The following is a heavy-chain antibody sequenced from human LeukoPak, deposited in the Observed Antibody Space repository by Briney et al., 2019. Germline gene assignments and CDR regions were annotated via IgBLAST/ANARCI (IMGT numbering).Heavy chain of an antibody. V-gene: IGHV3-23*01. CDR3: AREDSSSWYGGSYWGYYYYYYMDV. D-gene: IGHD6-13*01. J-gene: IGHJ6*03. CDR1: GFTFSSYA. Sequence: GGSLRLSCAASGFTFSSYAMSWVRQAPEKGLEWVSAISNGGGSTYYADSVKGRFTISRDNAKNTLYLQMNSLRAEDTAVYYCAREDSSSWYGGSYWGYYYYYYMDVWGKGTTVTVSS. CDR2: ISNGGGST.